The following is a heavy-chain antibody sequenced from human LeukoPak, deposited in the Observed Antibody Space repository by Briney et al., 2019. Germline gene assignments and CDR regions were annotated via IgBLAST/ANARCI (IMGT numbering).Heavy chain of an antibody. CDR3: ARGSLEITFGGVIVDY. V-gene: IGHV4-59*01. D-gene: IGHD3-16*02. Sequence: SETLSLTCTVSGGSISTYYWNWIRQPPGKGLEWIGYIYYSGTTNYNPSLKSRVSMSVDTSKNQFSLKLSSVTAADTAVYYCARGSLEITFGGVIVDYWGQGTLVTVSS. CDR1: GGSISTYY. J-gene: IGHJ4*02. CDR2: IYYSGTT.